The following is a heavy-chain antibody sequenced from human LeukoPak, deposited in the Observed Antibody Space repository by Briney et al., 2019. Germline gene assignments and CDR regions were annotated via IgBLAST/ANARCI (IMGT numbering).Heavy chain of an antibody. Sequence: GGFQRLSCAASGFTFSSYDMHWVRQTTTKGLEWVSAIGTAGDTYYPGSVKGRFTISRENDKNSLYLQMNSLRAGDTAVYYCARGSETSYDYWGQGTLVTVSS. CDR3: ARGSETSYDY. D-gene: IGHD3-3*01. CDR1: GFTFSSYD. V-gene: IGHV3-13*04. J-gene: IGHJ4*02. CDR2: IGTAGDT.